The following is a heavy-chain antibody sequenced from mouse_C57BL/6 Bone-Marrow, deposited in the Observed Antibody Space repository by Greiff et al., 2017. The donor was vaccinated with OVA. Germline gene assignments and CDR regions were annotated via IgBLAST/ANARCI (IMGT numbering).Heavy chain of an antibody. V-gene: IGHV1-64*01. D-gene: IGHD2-5*01. Sequence: QVHVKQPGAELVKPGASVKLSCKASGYTFTSYWMHWVKQRPGQGLEWIGMIHPNSGSTNYNEKFKSKATLTVDKSSSTAYMQLSSLTSEDSAVYYCARDYSNYVDYFDYWGQGTTLTVSS. CDR3: ARDYSNYVDYFDY. J-gene: IGHJ2*01. CDR1: GYTFTSYW. CDR2: IHPNSGST.